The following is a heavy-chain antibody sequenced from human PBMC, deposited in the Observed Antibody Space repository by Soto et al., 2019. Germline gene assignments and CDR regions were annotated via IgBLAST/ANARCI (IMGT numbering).Heavy chain of an antibody. CDR2: IWSDGSNT. Sequence: PGGSLRLSCAGSGFNFWSYGMQWVRQAPGRGLEWVAIIWSDGSNTYYIESVKGRFTISRDNSKITLYLQMNTLRADASALYYCARARITGTTGYYYGLDVWGQGTTVTVSS. D-gene: IGHD1-7*01. CDR1: GFNFWSYG. J-gene: IGHJ6*02. CDR3: ARARITGTTGYYYGLDV. V-gene: IGHV3-33*01.